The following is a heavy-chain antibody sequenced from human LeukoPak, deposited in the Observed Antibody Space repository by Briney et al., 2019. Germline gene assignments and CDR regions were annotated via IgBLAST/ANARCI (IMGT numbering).Heavy chain of an antibody. J-gene: IGHJ4*02. V-gene: IGHV4-4*07. CDR1: GGSISSYY. CDR3: ARNSCPSGSCYDNRGYFDY. CDR2: IYTSGST. D-gene: IGHD2-15*01. Sequence: SETLSLTCTVSGGSISSYYWSWIRQPAGKGLEWIGRIYTSGSTNYNPSLKSRITISVDTSKNQFSLKLSSVTAADTAVYYCARNSCPSGSCYDNRGYFDYWGQGTLVTVSS.